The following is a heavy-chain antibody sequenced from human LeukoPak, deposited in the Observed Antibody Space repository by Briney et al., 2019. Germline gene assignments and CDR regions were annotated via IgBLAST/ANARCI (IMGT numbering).Heavy chain of an antibody. CDR3: ARDLRPYGLEMATISDY. CDR1: GGTFSSYA. D-gene: IGHD5-24*01. Sequence: SVKVSCKASGGTFSSYAISWVRQAPGQGLEWMGRIIPILGIANYAQKFQGRVTITADKSTSTAYMELSSLRSEDTAVYYCARDLRPYGLEMATISDYWGQGTLVTVSS. J-gene: IGHJ4*02. V-gene: IGHV1-69*04. CDR2: IIPILGIA.